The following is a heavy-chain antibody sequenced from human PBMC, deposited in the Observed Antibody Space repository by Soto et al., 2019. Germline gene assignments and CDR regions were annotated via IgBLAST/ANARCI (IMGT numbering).Heavy chain of an antibody. V-gene: IGHV4-39*01. J-gene: IGHJ2*01. CDR3: ALDVSSSSPYWYFDL. CDR1: GGSISSSSYY. Sequence: SETLSLTCTVSGGSISSSSYYWGWIRQPPGKGLEWIGSIYYSGSTYYNPSLKSRVTISVDTSKNQFSLKLSFVTAADTAVYYCALDVSSSSPYWYFDLWGRGTLVTVSS. CDR2: IYYSGST. D-gene: IGHD6-6*01.